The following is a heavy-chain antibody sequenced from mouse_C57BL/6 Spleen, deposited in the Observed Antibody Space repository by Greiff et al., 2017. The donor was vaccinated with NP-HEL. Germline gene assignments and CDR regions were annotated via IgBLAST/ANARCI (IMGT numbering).Heavy chain of an antibody. D-gene: IGHD5-1-1*01. J-gene: IGHJ4*01. V-gene: IGHV1-80*01. CDR1: GYAFSSYW. CDR3: ARKQYPRSSMDY. CDR2: IYPGDGDT. Sequence: QVQLQQSGAELVKPGASVKISCKASGYAFSSYWMNWVKQRPGKGLEWIGQIYPGDGDTNYNGKFKGKATLTADKSSSTAYMQLSSLTSEDSAVYYCARKQYPRSSMDYWGQGTTVTVSS.